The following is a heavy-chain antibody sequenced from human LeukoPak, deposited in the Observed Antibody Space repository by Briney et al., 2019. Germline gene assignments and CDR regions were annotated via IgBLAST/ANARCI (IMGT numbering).Heavy chain of an antibody. J-gene: IGHJ4*02. V-gene: IGHV3-23*01. CDR1: GFTFSSYA. CDR2: ISGSGGST. D-gene: IGHD3-16*02. CDR3: AKDLRLGELSFDY. Sequence: GGSLILSCAASGFTFSSYAMSWVRQAPGKGLEWVSAISGSGGSTYYADSVKGRFTISRDNSKNTLYLQMNSLRAEDTAVYYCAKDLRLGELSFDYWGQGTLVTVSS.